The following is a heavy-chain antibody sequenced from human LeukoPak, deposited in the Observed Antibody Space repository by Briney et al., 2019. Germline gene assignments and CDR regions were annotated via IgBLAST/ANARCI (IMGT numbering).Heavy chain of an antibody. CDR2: IIPIFGTA. CDR1: GGTFSSYA. CDR3: ARANADYYGSGSYYVSDAFDI. D-gene: IGHD3-10*01. V-gene: IGHV1-69*15. J-gene: IGHJ3*02. Sequence: SVKVSCKASGGTFSSYAISWVRQAPGQGLEWMGRIIPIFGTANYARKFQGRVTITADESTSTAYMELSSLRSEDTAVYYCARANADYYGSGSYYVSDAFDIWGQGTMVTVSS.